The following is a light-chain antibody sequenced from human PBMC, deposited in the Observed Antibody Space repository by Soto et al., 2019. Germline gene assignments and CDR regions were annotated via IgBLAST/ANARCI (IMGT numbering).Light chain of an antibody. J-gene: IGKJ1*01. CDR1: QSISSY. Sequence: DIQMTQSPSSLSASVGDRVTITCRASQSISSYLNWYQQKPGKAPKLLIYAASSLQSGVPSRVSGSGSGTDFTLTISSLQPEDFATYYCQQSYSTPCTFCQGTKVEIK. V-gene: IGKV1-39*01. CDR3: QQSYSTPCT. CDR2: AAS.